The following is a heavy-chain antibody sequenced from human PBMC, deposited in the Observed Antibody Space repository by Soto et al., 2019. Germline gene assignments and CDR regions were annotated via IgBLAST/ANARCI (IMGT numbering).Heavy chain of an antibody. V-gene: IGHV4-59*01. CDR1: GGSISRYY. J-gene: IGHJ1*01. Sequence: SETLSLTCTASGGSISRYYWSWIRQPPGKGLEWIGYIYYSGSTNYNPSLKSRVTISVDTSKNQFSLKLSSVTAADTAVYYCARGGYSSSSGRDFQHWGQGTLVT. D-gene: IGHD6-13*01. CDR2: IYYSGST. CDR3: ARGGYSSSSGRDFQH.